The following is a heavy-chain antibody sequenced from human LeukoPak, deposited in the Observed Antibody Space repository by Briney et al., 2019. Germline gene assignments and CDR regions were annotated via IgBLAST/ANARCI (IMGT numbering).Heavy chain of an antibody. CDR3: AREAHDGFDY. Sequence: SETLSLTCTVSGGSISSYYWSWIRQPPGKGLEWIGYIYYSGSTNYNPSLKSRVTISVDTSKNQFSLKLSSVTAADTAVYYCAREAHDGFDYWGQGTLVTVSS. CDR2: IYYSGST. J-gene: IGHJ4*02. CDR1: GGSISSYY. V-gene: IGHV4-59*01. D-gene: IGHD3-16*01.